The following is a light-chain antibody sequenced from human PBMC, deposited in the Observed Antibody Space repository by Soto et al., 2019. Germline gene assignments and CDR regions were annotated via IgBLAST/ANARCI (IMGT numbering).Light chain of an antibody. Sequence: QSALTQPPSASGSPGQSVTISCTGTSSDVGGYNYVSWYQQHPGKAPKLMIYEVTKRPSGVPDRFSGSKSGNTASLTVSGLQAEDEADYYCSSYADSKNLLFGGGTKLTVL. CDR2: EVT. CDR1: SSDVGGYNY. CDR3: SSYADSKNLL. J-gene: IGLJ3*02. V-gene: IGLV2-8*01.